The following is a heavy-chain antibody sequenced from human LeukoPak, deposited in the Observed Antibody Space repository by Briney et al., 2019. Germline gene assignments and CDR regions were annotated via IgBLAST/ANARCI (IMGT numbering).Heavy chain of an antibody. CDR3: ARGFGDC. CDR1: GFTFSRSW. J-gene: IGHJ4*02. CDR2: IKEDGSQK. D-gene: IGHD3-10*01. V-gene: IGHV3-7*04. Sequence: GGSLRLSCAASGFTFSRSWMIWVRQAPGKGLEWVANIKEDGSQKFYVDSVKGRFTISRDNARNSLYLQMSSLRAEDTAVYYCARGFGDCRGQGTLVTVSS.